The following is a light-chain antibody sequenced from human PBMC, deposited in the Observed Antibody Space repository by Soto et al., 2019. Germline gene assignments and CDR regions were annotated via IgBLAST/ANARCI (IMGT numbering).Light chain of an antibody. CDR1: SPNNGNNY. Sequence: VLTQPPPVSSAPRQKVTHSRPGSSPNNGNNYVSWYQQLPGTAPKLLIYENNKRPSGIPDRFSGSKSGTSATLGITGLQTGDEADYYCGTWDSSLSASYVFGTGTKVTVL. V-gene: IGLV1-51*02. CDR2: ENN. J-gene: IGLJ1*01. CDR3: GTWDSSLSASYV.